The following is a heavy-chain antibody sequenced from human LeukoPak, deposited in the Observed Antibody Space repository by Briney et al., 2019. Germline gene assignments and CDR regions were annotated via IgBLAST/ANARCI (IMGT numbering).Heavy chain of an antibody. CDR1: GYTFTNYY. V-gene: IGHV1-46*01. CDR2: VNPSGGST. CDR3: ARADRGNYYSLDY. J-gene: IGHJ4*02. D-gene: IGHD1-26*01. Sequence: ASVKVSCKASGYTFTNYYIHWVRRAPGQGLEWMGIVNPSGGSTTYAQKFQGRVTMTRDTSTSTVYMELSSLRSEDTAVYYCARADRGNYYSLDYWGQGTLVTVSS.